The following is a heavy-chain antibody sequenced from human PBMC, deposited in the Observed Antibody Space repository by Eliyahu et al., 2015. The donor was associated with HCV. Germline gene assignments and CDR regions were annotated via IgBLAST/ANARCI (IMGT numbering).Heavy chain of an antibody. V-gene: IGHV1-46*01. CDR1: GYTFXAYY. CDR3: ARDLGVLEDGDLDAFDM. Sequence: QVQLVQSGAEVKKPGAPVKVSCKASGYTFXAYYMHWVRQAPGQGLEWMGRIDPGGGSTTYAQKFQGRITMTRDTSTSTVYLDLSSLRSEDTAVYFCARDLGVLEDGDLDAFDMWGQGTMVTVSS. CDR2: IDPGGGST. D-gene: IGHD3-3*01. J-gene: IGHJ3*02.